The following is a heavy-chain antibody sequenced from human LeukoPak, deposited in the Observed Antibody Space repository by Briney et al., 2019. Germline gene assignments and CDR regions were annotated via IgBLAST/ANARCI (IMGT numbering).Heavy chain of an antibody. CDR2: ISSSSSYI. CDR1: GFTFSSYS. D-gene: IGHD6-13*01. V-gene: IGHV3-21*01. CDR3: ARGNPQQQLVRGYDY. J-gene: IGHJ4*02. Sequence: GGSLRLSCAASGFTFSSYSMNWVRQAPGKGLEWVSSISSSSSYIYYADSVKGRFTISRDNAKNTLYLQMNSLRAEDTAVYYCARGNPQQQLVRGYDYWGQGTLVTVSS.